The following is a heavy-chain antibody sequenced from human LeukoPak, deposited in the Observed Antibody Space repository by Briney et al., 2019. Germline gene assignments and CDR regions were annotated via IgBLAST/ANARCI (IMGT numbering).Heavy chain of an antibody. CDR2: IIPILGIA. J-gene: IGHJ4*02. CDR3: ARVPLRITMVRGVTTPFQHSYFDY. D-gene: IGHD3-10*01. Sequence: SVKVSCKASGDTFSSYTISWVRQAPGQGLEWMGRIIPILGIANYAQKFQGRVTITADKSTSTAYMELSSLRSDDTAVYYCARVPLRITMVRGVTTPFQHSYFDYWGQGTLVTVSS. CDR1: GDTFSSYT. V-gene: IGHV1-69*10.